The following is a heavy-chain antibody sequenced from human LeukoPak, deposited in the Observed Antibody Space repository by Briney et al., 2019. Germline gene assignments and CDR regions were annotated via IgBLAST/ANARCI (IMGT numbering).Heavy chain of an antibody. J-gene: IGHJ5*02. CDR3: ARGSPYYGGNPRNNWFDP. V-gene: IGHV5-51*01. Sequence: GESLKISCKGSGYPFSTYWTAWVRQMPGKGLEWMGIIYPGDSDTRYSPSFQGQVTISADKSISTAYLQWSSLKASDTAMYYCARGSPYYGGNPRNNWFDPWGQGTLVTLSS. CDR2: IYPGDSDT. D-gene: IGHD4-23*01. CDR1: GYPFSTYW.